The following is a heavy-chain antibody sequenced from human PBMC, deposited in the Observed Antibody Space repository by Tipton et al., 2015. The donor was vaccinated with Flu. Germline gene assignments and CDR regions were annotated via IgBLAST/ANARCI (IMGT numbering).Heavy chain of an antibody. D-gene: IGHD2-2*01. CDR1: GFTFSSYN. CDR3: AGYCTSISCYGSY. V-gene: IGHV3-48*03. Sequence: SLRLSCAASGFTFSSYNMNWARQAPGKGLEWVSYISSSGNPIYYADSVKGRFTISRDNAKNSLYLQMNSLRAEDTAVYYCAGYCTSISCYGSYWGQGTLVTVSS. CDR2: ISSSGNPI. J-gene: IGHJ4*02.